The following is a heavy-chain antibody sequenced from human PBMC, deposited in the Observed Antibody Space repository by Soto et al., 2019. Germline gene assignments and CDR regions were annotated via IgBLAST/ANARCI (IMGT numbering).Heavy chain of an antibody. CDR2: IYYSGST. CDR3: ARGLTADARGRSAFDP. Sequence: SETLSLTCTVSGGSISSGDYYWSWIRQPPGKGLEWIGYIYYSGSTYYNPSLKSRVTISVDTSKNQFSLKLSSVTAADTAVYYCARGLTADARGRSAFDPWGQGTLVTVSS. V-gene: IGHV4-30-4*01. D-gene: IGHD2-21*01. J-gene: IGHJ5*02. CDR1: GGSISSGDYY.